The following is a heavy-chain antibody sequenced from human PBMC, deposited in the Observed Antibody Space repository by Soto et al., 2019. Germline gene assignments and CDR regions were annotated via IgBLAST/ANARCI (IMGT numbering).Heavy chain of an antibody. J-gene: IGHJ5*02. CDR1: GGTFSSYA. V-gene: IGHV1-69*12. Sequence: QVQLVQSGAEVKKPGSSVKVSCKASGGTFSSYAISWVRQAPGQGLEWMGGIIPIFGTANYAQKFQGRVTITADESTSTAYMELSSLRSEDTAVYYCAGSRTRIAAAGTDWFDPWGQGTLVTVSS. D-gene: IGHD6-13*01. CDR2: IIPIFGTA. CDR3: AGSRTRIAAAGTDWFDP.